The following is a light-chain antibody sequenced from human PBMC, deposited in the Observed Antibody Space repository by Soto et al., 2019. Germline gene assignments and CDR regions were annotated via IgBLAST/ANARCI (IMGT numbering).Light chain of an antibody. V-gene: IGKV3-15*01. J-gene: IGKJ1*01. CDR1: QSVGSN. Sequence: EIVMTQSPATLSVSPGEIVTLSCRASQSVGSNLAWYQQRPGQPPRLLIYGGSTRATGFPARFSGSGSGTEFTLTISSLQAEDFAVYFCQQYDKWPPWTFGQGTKVDIK. CDR2: GGS. CDR3: QQYDKWPPWT.